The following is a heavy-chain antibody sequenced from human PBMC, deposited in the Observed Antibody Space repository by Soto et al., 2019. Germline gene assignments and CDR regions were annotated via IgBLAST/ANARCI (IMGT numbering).Heavy chain of an antibody. D-gene: IGHD2-15*01. CDR2: ISSGGST. CDR3: AKRRGAGGHFDY. J-gene: IGHJ4*02. Sequence: GGSVRLSCAASGFTFTSYAMGRVRQAPGKGLEWVSVISSGGSTYYADSVRGRFTISRDNSKDTLSLQMNSLRAEDTAVYYCAKRRGAGGHFDYWGQGALVTVSS. V-gene: IGHV3-23*01. CDR1: GFTFTSYA.